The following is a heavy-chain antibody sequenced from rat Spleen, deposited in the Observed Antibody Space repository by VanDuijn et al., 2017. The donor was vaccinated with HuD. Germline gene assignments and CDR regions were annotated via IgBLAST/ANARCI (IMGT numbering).Heavy chain of an antibody. CDR2: ISYEGSST. Sequence: EVQLVESGGGLVQPGRSLKLSCAASGFTFSDYYMAWVRQAPKKGLEWVASISYEGSSTYYGDSVKGRFTISRDNAKSTLYLQMNSLRSEDTATYYCARHPGFYPGITDYFDYWGQGVMVTVSS. V-gene: IGHV5-22*01. CDR1: GFTFSDYY. J-gene: IGHJ2*01. D-gene: IGHD1-4*01. CDR3: ARHPGFYPGITDYFDY.